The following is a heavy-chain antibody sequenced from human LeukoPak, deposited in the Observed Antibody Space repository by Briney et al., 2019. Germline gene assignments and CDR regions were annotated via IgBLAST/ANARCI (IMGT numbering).Heavy chain of an antibody. V-gene: IGHV3-30*04. CDR3: AKGDSSPSRGGVYMDV. CDR1: GFTFSIYE. J-gene: IGHJ6*03. D-gene: IGHD6-13*01. CDR2: ISYDGSNK. Sequence: HPGGSLRLSCAASGFTFSIYEMNWVRQAPGKGLEWVAVISYDGSNKDYADSVKGRFTISRDNSKNTLYLQMNSLRAEDTAVYYCAKGDSSPSRGGVYMDVWGKGTTVTVSS.